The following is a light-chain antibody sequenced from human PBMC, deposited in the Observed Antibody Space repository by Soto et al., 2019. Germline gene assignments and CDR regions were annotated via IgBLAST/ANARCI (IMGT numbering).Light chain of an antibody. J-gene: IGKJ5*01. CDR1: QSVDSNY. CDR2: GAS. V-gene: IGKV3-20*01. Sequence: EIVLTQSPGTLSLSPGEEATLSCRASQSVDSNYLAWYQQKPGQTPRLIIYGASGRADGIPHRFSGSGFGTDFTLTISKVEPEDFAVYDCQQYGTPRSVTFGQGTRLDI. CDR3: QQYGTPRSVT.